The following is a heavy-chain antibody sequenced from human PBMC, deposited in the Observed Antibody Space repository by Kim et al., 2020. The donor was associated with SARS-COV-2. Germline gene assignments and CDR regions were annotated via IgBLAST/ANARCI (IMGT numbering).Heavy chain of an antibody. V-gene: IGHV3-21*01. CDR3: ARVGIWSGYLEVDY. Sequence: GGSLRLSCAASGFTFSSYSMNWVRQAPGKGLEWVSSISSSSSYIYYADSVKGRFTISRDNAKNSLYLQMNSLRAEDTAVYYCARVGIWSGYLEVDYWGQGTLVTVSS. CDR1: GFTFSSYS. CDR2: ISSSSSYI. D-gene: IGHD3-3*01. J-gene: IGHJ4*02.